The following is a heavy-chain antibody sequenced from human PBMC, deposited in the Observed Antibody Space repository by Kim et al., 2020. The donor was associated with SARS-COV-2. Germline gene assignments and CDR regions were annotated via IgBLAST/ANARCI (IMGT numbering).Heavy chain of an antibody. CDR3: ASRVDSSGWYGVNWFDP. CDR1: GFTFSNYA. Sequence: GGSLRLSCAASGFTFSNYAMNWVRQAPAKGLEWVSSISSSSDYIYYADSVKGRFTISRDNAKNSLYLQMNSLRAEDTAVYYCASRVDSSGWYGVNWFDPWGQGTLVTVSS. V-gene: IGHV3-21*01. J-gene: IGHJ5*02. D-gene: IGHD6-19*01. CDR2: ISSSSDYI.